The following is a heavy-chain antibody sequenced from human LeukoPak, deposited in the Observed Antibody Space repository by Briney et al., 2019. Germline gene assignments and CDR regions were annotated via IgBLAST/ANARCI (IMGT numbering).Heavy chain of an antibody. CDR2: INSDGSST. Sequence: GGSLRLSCAASGFTFSSYWMHWVRQAPGKGLVWVSRINSDGSSTSYADSVKGRFTISRDNAKNTLYLQMNSLRAEDTAVNYCARAKGYCSSTSCYTNWFDPWGQGTPVTVSS. J-gene: IGHJ5*02. V-gene: IGHV3-74*01. D-gene: IGHD2-2*01. CDR1: GFTFSSYW. CDR3: ARAKGYCSSTSCYTNWFDP.